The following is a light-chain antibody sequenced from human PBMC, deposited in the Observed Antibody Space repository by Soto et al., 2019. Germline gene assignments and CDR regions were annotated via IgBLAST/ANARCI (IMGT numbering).Light chain of an antibody. CDR3: QQYDSSPLT. Sequence: DTVLTQSPATLSLSPGERVTLSCRASRSISTYLAWYKQKPGQAPRLLIYEALNRATGIPARFSGSGSGTEFTLTISSLEPEDFEVYYCQQYDSSPLTFGGGTKVDIK. V-gene: IGKV3-11*01. CDR1: RSISTY. CDR2: EAL. J-gene: IGKJ4*01.